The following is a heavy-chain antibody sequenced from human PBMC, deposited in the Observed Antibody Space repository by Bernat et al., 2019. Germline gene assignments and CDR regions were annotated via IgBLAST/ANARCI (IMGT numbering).Heavy chain of an antibody. Sequence: QVQLQESGPGLVKPSETLSLTCTVSGGSISSYYWSWIRQPPGKGLEWIGYIYYSGSTNYNPSLKSRVTISVDTSKNQFSLKLSSVTAADTAVYYCARVPPPNYDIVTGYFADYYYYGMDVWGQGTTVTVSS. CDR2: IYYSGST. D-gene: IGHD3-9*01. CDR1: GGSISSYY. CDR3: ARVPPPNYDIVTGYFADYYYYGMDV. J-gene: IGHJ6*02. V-gene: IGHV4-59*01.